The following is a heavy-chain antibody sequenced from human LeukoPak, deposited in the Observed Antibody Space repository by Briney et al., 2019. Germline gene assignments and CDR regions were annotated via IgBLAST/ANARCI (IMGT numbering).Heavy chain of an antibody. CDR2: IYYSGST. V-gene: IGHV4-39*01. CDR1: GGSISSGGYY. J-gene: IGHJ6*03. D-gene: IGHD3-3*01. CDR3: ARISYYDFWSGYYYYYMDV. Sequence: SETLSLTCTVSGGSISSGGYYWGWIRQPPGKGLEWTGSIYYSGSTYYNPSLKSRVTISVDTSKNQFSLKLSSVTAADTAVYYCARISYYDFWSGYYYYYMDVWGKGTTVTVSS.